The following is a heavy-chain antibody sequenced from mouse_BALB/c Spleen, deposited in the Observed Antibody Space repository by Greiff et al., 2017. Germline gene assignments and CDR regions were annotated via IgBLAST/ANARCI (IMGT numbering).Heavy chain of an antibody. D-gene: IGHD1-1*01. Sequence: QVQLQQPGAELVKPGASVKLSCKASGYTFTSYWMHWVKQRPGQGLEWIGEIDPSDSYTNYNQKFKGKATLTVDKSSSTAYMQLSSLTSEDSAVYYCARRGITTVVDGWGQGTTLTVSS. CDR3: ARRGITTVVDG. CDR2: IDPSDSYT. CDR1: GYTFTSYW. V-gene: IGHV1-69*02. J-gene: IGHJ2*01.